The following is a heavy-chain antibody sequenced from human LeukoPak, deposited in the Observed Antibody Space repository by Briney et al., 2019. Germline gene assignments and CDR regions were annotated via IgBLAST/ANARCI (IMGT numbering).Heavy chain of an antibody. CDR1: GLTFSSYS. CDR3: ARDFLDWSNWFDP. J-gene: IGHJ5*02. CDR2: ISSSSSYI. D-gene: IGHD3-9*01. Sequence: GGSLRLSCAASGLTFSSYSMNWVRQAPGKGLEWVSSISSSSSYIYYADSVKGRFTISRDNAKNSLYLQMNSLRAEDTAVYYCARDFLDWSNWFDPWGQGTLVTVSS. V-gene: IGHV3-21*01.